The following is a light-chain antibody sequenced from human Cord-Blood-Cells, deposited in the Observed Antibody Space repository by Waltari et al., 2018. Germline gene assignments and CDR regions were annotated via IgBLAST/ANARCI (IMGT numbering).Light chain of an antibody. Sequence: DIQMTQSPSSLSAYVGERITITCRASQSISSYLNWYKQKPGKTPKLLIYAASSLQSGVPSRFSGSGSWTDFTLTISSLQPEDFATYYCQQSYSTPITF. V-gene: IGKV1-39*01. J-gene: IGKJ3*01. CDR1: QSISSY. CDR2: AAS. CDR3: QQSYSTPIT.